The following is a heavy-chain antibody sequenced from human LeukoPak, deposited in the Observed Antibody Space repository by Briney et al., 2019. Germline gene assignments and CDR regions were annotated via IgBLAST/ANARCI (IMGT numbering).Heavy chain of an antibody. D-gene: IGHD4-17*01. CDR3: AKDRATYGDQPYFDY. V-gene: IGHV3-9*01. CDR1: GFTFDDYA. J-gene: IGHJ4*02. CDR2: ISWNSGSI. Sequence: PGRSLRLSCAASGFTFDDYAMHWVRQAPGKGLEWVSGISWNSGSIGYADSVKGRLTISRDNAKNSLYLQMNSLRAEDTALYYCAKDRATYGDQPYFDYWGQGTLVAVSS.